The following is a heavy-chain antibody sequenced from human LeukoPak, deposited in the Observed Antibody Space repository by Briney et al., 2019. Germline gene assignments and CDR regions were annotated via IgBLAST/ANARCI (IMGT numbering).Heavy chain of an antibody. D-gene: IGHD2-2*01. CDR1: GGSISSGSYY. CDR2: IYTSGST. Sequence: PSQTLSLTCTVSGGSISSGSYYWSWIRQPAGKGLEWIGRIYTSGSTNYNPSLKSRVTISVDTSKNQFSLKLSSVTAADTAVYYCARQYCSSTSCHFLMDVWGKGTTVTVSS. V-gene: IGHV4-61*02. J-gene: IGHJ6*04. CDR3: ARQYCSSTSCHFLMDV.